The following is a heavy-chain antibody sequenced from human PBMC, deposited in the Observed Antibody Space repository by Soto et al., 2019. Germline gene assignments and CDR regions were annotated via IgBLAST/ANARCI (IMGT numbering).Heavy chain of an antibody. CDR3: ARNAVDIVTTGHRTSRYYGLDV. Sequence: SETLSLTCSVSGGSISSSNCWSWVRQPPGKGLEWIGEIYHSGSTNYNPSRKSRVTISVDTSKNQFSLKLTSVTAADTAVYYCARNAVDIVTTGHRTSRYYGLDVWGQGTTVTVSS. CDR2: IYHSGST. D-gene: IGHD5-12*01. V-gene: IGHV4-4*02. J-gene: IGHJ6*02. CDR1: GGSISSSNC.